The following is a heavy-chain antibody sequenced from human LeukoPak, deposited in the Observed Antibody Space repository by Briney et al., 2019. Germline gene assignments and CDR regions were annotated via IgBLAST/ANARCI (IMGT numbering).Heavy chain of an antibody. V-gene: IGHV1-2*02. Sequence: ASVKVSCKASGYTFTGYYMHWVRQAPGQGLEWMGWIDPNSGGTNYAPKFQGRVTMTRDTSISTAYMVLNRLRSEATAVYYCARFGGYCSAGSCYGYFDFWGQGTLVTVSS. CDR3: ARFGGYCSAGSCYGYFDF. CDR1: GYTFTGYY. D-gene: IGHD2-15*01. J-gene: IGHJ4*02. CDR2: IDPNSGGT.